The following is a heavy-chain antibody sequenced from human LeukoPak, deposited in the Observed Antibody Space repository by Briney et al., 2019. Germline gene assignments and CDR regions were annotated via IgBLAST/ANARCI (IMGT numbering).Heavy chain of an antibody. V-gene: IGHV3-11*04. Sequence: GGSLRLSCAASGFTFSDYYMSWIRQAPGKGLEWVSYISSSGSTIYYADSVKGRFTISRDNAKNSLYLQMNSLRAEDTAVYYCARDPVDYYDSSGYYFRDAFDIWGQGTMVTVSS. CDR1: GFTFSDYY. J-gene: IGHJ3*02. CDR2: ISSSGSTI. CDR3: ARDPVDYYDSSGYYFRDAFDI. D-gene: IGHD3-22*01.